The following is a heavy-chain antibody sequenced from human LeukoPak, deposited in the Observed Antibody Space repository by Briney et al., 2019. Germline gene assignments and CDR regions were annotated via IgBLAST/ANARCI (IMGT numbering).Heavy chain of an antibody. D-gene: IGHD2-2*01. Sequence: SVKVSCKASGGTFSSYAISWVRQAPGQGLEWMGGIIPIFGTANYAQKFQGRVTITADESTSTAYMELSSLRSEDTAVYYCARDRGYCSSTSCCNFDYWGQGTLVTVSS. CDR2: IIPIFGTA. CDR1: GGTFSSYA. V-gene: IGHV1-69*13. J-gene: IGHJ4*02. CDR3: ARDRGYCSSTSCCNFDY.